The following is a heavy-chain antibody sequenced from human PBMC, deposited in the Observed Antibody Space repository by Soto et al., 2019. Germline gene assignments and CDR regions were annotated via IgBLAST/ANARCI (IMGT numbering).Heavy chain of an antibody. CDR2: ISYDGRNK. J-gene: IGHJ4*02. V-gene: IGHV3-30*04. CDR1: GFTFSTYA. Sequence: QVQLVESGGGVVQPGRSLRLSCTASGFTFSTYALHWVRQAPGKGLESVAVISYDGRNKYYADSVKGRITISRDNSKNTLYLQMDSPRAEDTAVYYCAKDFSVVTPAYVFDYWGLGTLVTVSS. D-gene: IGHD2-21*02. CDR3: AKDFSVVTPAYVFDY.